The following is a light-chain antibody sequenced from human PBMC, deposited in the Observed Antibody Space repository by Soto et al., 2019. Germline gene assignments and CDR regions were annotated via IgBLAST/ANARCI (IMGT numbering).Light chain of an antibody. CDR2: NAS. V-gene: IGKV3-11*01. CDR3: QQRGDWPPIT. Sequence: DIVLTQSPGTLSLSPGERATLSCRASQSVSSNLAWYQQKPGQPPRLLIYNASNRTTGIPARFSGSGSGTDFTLTISSLEPEDFAVYYCQQRGDWPPITFGQGTRLEIK. J-gene: IGKJ5*01. CDR1: QSVSSN.